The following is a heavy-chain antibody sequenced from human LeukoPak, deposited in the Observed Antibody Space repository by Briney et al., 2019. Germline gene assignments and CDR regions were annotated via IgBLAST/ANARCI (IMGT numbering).Heavy chain of an antibody. D-gene: IGHD5-24*01. CDR2: IYSGGST. Sequence: GGSLRLSCAASGFTVSSNYMSWVRQAPGKGLEWVSVIYSGGSTYYADSVKGRFTISRDNSKNTLYLLMNSLRAEDTAVYYCAREGNGYNYNDAFDIWGQGTMVTVSS. V-gene: IGHV3-66*02. CDR3: AREGNGYNYNDAFDI. J-gene: IGHJ3*02. CDR1: GFTVSSNY.